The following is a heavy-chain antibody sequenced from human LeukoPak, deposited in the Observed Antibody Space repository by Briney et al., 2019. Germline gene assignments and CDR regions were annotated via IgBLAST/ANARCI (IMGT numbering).Heavy chain of an antibody. Sequence: SQTLSLTCAISGDSVSTDSATWHWVRQSPSRGLEWLGRTYYRSTWYNDYKPSVNSRITINPDTSKNLFTLQLTSVAPEDTAVYYCAGGRLVAHDYWGQGTLVTVSS. CDR2: TYYRSTWYN. V-gene: IGHV6-1*01. J-gene: IGHJ4*02. D-gene: IGHD3-9*01. CDR1: GDSVSTDSAT. CDR3: AGGRLVAHDY.